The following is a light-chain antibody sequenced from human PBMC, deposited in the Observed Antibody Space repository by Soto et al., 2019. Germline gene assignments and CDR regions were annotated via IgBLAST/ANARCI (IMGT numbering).Light chain of an antibody. CDR1: SSDIDAYNY. V-gene: IGLV2-14*01. J-gene: IGLJ1*01. Sequence: QSVLTQPASVSGSPGQSITISCTGSSSDIDAYNYVSWFQQYPGKAPKLIIYEVSNRPSGVSNRFSGSKSGNAASLTISGLQTEDEADYFCFSFTTDWTHVFGTGTKVTVL. CDR3: FSFTTDWTHV. CDR2: EVS.